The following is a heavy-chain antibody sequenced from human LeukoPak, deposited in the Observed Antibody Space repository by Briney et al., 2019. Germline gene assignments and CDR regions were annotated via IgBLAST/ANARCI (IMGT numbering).Heavy chain of an antibody. D-gene: IGHD3-16*01. J-gene: IGHJ4*02. CDR2: IRYDGSNK. CDR3: AKDRMITDY. Sequence: GGSLRLSCAASGFTFSSYGMHWVRQAPSKWMEWVAFIRYDGSNKYYAVSVKGRFTISRDNSKNTLYLQMTSLRAEDTAVYYCAKDRMITDYWGQGTLVTDSS. V-gene: IGHV3-30*02. CDR1: GFTFSSYG.